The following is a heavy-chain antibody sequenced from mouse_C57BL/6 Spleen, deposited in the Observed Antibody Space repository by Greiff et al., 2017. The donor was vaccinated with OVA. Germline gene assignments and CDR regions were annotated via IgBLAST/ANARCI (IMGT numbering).Heavy chain of an antibody. J-gene: IGHJ4*01. D-gene: IGHD2-3*01. CDR2: INPYNGGT. CDR3: ARSGDGYYDGDAMDY. Sequence: DVQLQESGPVLVKPGASVKMSCKASGYTFTDYYMNWVKQSHGKSLEWIGVINPYNGGTSYNQKFKGKATLTVDKSSSTAYMELNSLTSEDSAVYYCARSGDGYYDGDAMDYWGQGTSGTVSS. V-gene: IGHV1-19*01. CDR1: GYTFTDYY.